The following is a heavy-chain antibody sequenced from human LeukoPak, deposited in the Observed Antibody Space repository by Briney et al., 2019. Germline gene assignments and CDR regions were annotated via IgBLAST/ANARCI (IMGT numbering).Heavy chain of an antibody. J-gene: IGHJ4*02. CDR3: ARGGGCNTFDY. D-gene: IGHD2-15*01. V-gene: IGHV4-59*01. Sequence: SETLSLTCTVSGGSISGYYWSWIRQPPGKGLEWIGFIFYTGSTNYNPSLKSRVTISVDTSKNQFSLRLSSVTAADTAVYSCARGGGCNTFDYWGQGTLVTVSS. CDR2: IFYTGST. CDR1: GGSISGYY.